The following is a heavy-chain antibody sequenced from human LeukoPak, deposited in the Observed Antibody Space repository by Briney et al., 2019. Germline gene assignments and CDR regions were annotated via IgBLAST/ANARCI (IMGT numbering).Heavy chain of an antibody. CDR1: GFTFSSYA. Sequence: GRSLRLSCAASGFTFSSYAMHWVRQAPGKGLEWVAVISYDGSNKYYADSVKGRFTISRDNSKNTLYLQMNSLRAEDTAVYYCAREGIAAAGRYYYYGMDVWGQGTTVTVSS. D-gene: IGHD6-13*01. CDR3: AREGIAAAGRYYYYGMDV. CDR2: ISYDGSNK. V-gene: IGHV3-30-3*01. J-gene: IGHJ6*02.